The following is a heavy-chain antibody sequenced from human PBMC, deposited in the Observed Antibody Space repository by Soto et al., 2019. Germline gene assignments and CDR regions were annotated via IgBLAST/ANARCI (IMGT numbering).Heavy chain of an antibody. J-gene: IGHJ4*02. Sequence: LSLACTVSGGSISRGGYYCTWIRQHPGKGLEWIGYIYYSGSTYYNPSLKSRVTISVDTSKNQFSLKLSSVTAADAAVYYCARGLSEGYWGQGTLVTVSS. V-gene: IGHV4-31*03. D-gene: IGHD2-21*02. CDR1: GGSISRGGYY. CDR2: IYYSGST. CDR3: ARGLSEGY.